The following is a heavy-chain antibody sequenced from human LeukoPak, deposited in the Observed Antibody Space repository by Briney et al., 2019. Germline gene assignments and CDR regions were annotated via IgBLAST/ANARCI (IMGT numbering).Heavy chain of an antibody. CDR2: INPNSGGT. D-gene: IGHD2-15*01. CDR3: AREKLLSCSGGSCYEYYYYYYYMDV. V-gene: IGHV1-2*02. CDR1: GYTFTGYF. Sequence: ASVKVSCKASGYTFTGYFIHWVRQAPGQGLEWMGWINPNSGGTNYAQKFQGRVTMTRDTSTSTVYMELSSLRSEDTAVYYCAREKLLSCSGGSCYEYYYYYYYMDVWGKGTTVTVSS. J-gene: IGHJ6*03.